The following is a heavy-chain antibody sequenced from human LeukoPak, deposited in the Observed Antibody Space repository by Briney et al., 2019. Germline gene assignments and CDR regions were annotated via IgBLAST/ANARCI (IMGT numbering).Heavy chain of an antibody. CDR1: GFTFTSSA. D-gene: IGHD2-2*01. Sequence: GASVKVSGKASGFTFTSSAVQWVRQARGQRLEWIGWIVVGSGNTNYAQKFQERVTITRDMSTSTAYMELSSLRSEDTAVYYCAAGECSSTSCYPPDYWGQGTLVTVSS. CDR3: AAGECSSTSCYPPDY. CDR2: IVVGSGNT. J-gene: IGHJ4*02. V-gene: IGHV1-58*01.